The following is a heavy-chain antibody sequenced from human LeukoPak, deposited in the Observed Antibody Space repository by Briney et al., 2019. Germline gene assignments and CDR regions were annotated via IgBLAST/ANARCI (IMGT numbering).Heavy chain of an antibody. CDR2: VAHKGPTVYSPTLNR. J-gene: IGHJ4*02. V-gene: IGHV4-34*01. CDR1: GAALSEYY. Sequence: SETLSLTCAVYGAALSEYYWSWIRQSPGKGLEWIGEVAHKGPTVYSPTLNRKYNPSFKSRVTMSVDPSKNQFSLKLTSVTAADTATYYCVRQGTNSGYYLLDYWGQGHLVIVPS. D-gene: IGHD3-22*01. CDR3: VRQGTNSGYYLLDY.